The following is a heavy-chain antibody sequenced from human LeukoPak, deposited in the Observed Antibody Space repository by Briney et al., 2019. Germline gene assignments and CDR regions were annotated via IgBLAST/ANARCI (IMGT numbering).Heavy chain of an antibody. D-gene: IGHD2-2*01. CDR1: GGSISSYY. J-gene: IGHJ5*02. V-gene: IGHV4-59*01. CDR3: ARLPVGYCSSTSCYAGDWFDP. CDR2: IYYSGST. Sequence: PSETLSLTCTVSGGSISSYYWSWIRQPPGKGLEWIGYIYYSGSTKYNPSLKSRVTISADTSKNQSSLKLSSVTAADTAVYYCARLPVGYCSSTSCYAGDWFDPWGQGTLVTVSS.